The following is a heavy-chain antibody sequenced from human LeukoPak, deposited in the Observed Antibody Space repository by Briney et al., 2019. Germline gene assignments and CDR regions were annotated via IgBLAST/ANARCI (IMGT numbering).Heavy chain of an antibody. J-gene: IGHJ6*02. D-gene: IGHD3-9*01. Sequence: SVKVSCKASGGTFSSYAISWVRQAPGQGLEWMGRIIPILGIANYAQKFQGRVTITADKSTSTAYMELSSLRSEDTAVYYCASDYDILTGYPPYYYYYGMDVWGQGTTVTVSS. CDR2: IIPILGIA. CDR1: GGTFSSYA. CDR3: ASDYDILTGYPPYYYYYGMDV. V-gene: IGHV1-69*04.